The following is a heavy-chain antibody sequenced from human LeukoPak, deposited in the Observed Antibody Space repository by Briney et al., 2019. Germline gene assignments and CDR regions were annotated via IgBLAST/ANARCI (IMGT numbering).Heavy chain of an antibody. J-gene: IGHJ6*02. CDR2: IYYSGST. CDR3: ARVRKSGGSRPYYYYGMDV. Sequence: SETLSLTCTVSGGSISSGGYYWSWIRQHPGKGLEWIGYIYYSGSTYYNPSLKSRVTISVDTSKNQFSLKLSSVTAADTAVYYCARVRKSGGSRPYYYYGMDVWGQGTTVTVSS. V-gene: IGHV4-31*03. CDR1: GGSISSGGYY. D-gene: IGHD2-15*01.